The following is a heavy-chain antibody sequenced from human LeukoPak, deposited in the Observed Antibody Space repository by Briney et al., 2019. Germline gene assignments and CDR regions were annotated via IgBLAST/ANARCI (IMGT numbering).Heavy chain of an antibody. CDR1: GFTFSSYG. CDR3: AKFVSGYDAFDI. CDR2: ISYDGSNK. V-gene: IGHV3-30*18. Sequence: QPGRSLRLSCAASGFTFSSYGMHWVRQAPGKGLEWVAVISYDGSNKYYADSVKGRFTISRDNSKNTLYLQMNSLRAEDTAVYYCAKFVSGYDAFDIRGQGTMVTVSS. J-gene: IGHJ3*02. D-gene: IGHD2-15*01.